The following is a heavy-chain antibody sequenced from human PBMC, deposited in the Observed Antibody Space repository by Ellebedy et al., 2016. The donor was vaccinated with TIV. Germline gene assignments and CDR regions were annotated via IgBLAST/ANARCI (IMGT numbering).Heavy chain of an antibody. D-gene: IGHD3-22*01. Sequence: SETLSLXCSVSGGSFSMYYWSWIRQPPGKGLEWIGNVYYSGTTDCSPSLKSRLTMSVDTSKNQFSLKLSSVTAADTAVYYCARGSDTNGFYSRFDDWGQGTLVTVSS. CDR1: GGSFSMYY. V-gene: IGHV4-59*01. CDR2: VYYSGTT. J-gene: IGHJ4*02. CDR3: ARGSDTNGFYSRFDD.